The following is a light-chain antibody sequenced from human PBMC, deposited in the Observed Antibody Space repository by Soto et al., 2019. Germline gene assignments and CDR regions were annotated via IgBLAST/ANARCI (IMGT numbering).Light chain of an antibody. CDR1: SFHIGGNT. CDR2: SNN. J-gene: IGLJ2*01. CDR3: AAWDDSLNGVV. V-gene: IGLV1-44*01. Sequence: QSVLTQPPSASGTPGQRVTLSCSGSSFHIGGNTVNWYQQVTGTAPKLLINSNNQRPSGVPDRFSASKSGTSAYLAIRGLQSEDEADYYCAAWDDSLNGVVFGGGTKRTVL.